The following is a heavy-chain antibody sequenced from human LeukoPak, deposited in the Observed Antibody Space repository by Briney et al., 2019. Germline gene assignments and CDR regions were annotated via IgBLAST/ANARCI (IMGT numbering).Heavy chain of an antibody. Sequence: SETLSLTCTVSGGSISNYYWSWIRQAAGKGLEWIGRIYSSGNTNYNPSLKSRVTMSIDRSKNQFSLKLSPATAADTAVYYCARESYSSSTSGLHYWGQGTLVTVSS. D-gene: IGHD6-6*01. CDR1: GGSISNYY. CDR2: IYSSGNT. CDR3: ARESYSSSTSGLHY. J-gene: IGHJ4*02. V-gene: IGHV4-4*07.